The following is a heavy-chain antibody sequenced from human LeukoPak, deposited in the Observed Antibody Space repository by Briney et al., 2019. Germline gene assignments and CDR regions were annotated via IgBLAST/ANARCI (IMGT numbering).Heavy chain of an antibody. J-gene: IGHJ4*02. D-gene: IGHD3-22*01. V-gene: IGHV4-39*01. CDR3: ARPYYYDSSGYYGY. Sequence: PSETLSLTCTVSGGSISSGSYYWGWIRQPPGKGLEWIGSIYYSGSTYYNPSLKSRVTIFVDTSKNQFSLKLSSVTAADTAVYYCARPYYYDSSGYYGYWGQGTLVTVSS. CDR1: GGSISSGSYY. CDR2: IYYSGST.